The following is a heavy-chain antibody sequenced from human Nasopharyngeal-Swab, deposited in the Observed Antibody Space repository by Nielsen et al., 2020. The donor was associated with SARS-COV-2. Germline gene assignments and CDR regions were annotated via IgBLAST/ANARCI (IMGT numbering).Heavy chain of an antibody. CDR3: AKAHGNSWYSSLDY. D-gene: IGHD6-13*01. Sequence: GESLKISCEASGFTFSTYAMSWVRPAPGRRLEWVSGIINSGGSTEYADSVKGRFTISRDNSRNTLFLQMNSLRAEDTAVYYCAKAHGNSWYSSLDYWGQGTLVTVSS. CDR2: IINSGGST. J-gene: IGHJ4*02. V-gene: IGHV3-23*01. CDR1: GFTFSTYA.